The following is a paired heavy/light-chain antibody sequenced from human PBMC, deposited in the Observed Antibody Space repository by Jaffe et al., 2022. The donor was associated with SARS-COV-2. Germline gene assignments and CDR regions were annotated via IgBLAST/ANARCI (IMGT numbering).Heavy chain of an antibody. V-gene: IGHV5-51*01. CDR3: ARRAETFYYDRSTYQNYYSYYGMDV. J-gene: IGHJ6*02. D-gene: IGHD3-22*01. Sequence: EVQLVQSGAEVKKSGESLKISCKASGYNFTSYWIAWVRQMPGKGLEWVGIIYPADSDTRYSPSFQGQVTISADKSITTAYLQWSSLKASDTAMYYCARRAETFYYDRSTYQNYYSYYGMDVWGQGTTVTVSS. CDR2: IYPADSDT. CDR1: GYNFTSYW.
Light chain of an antibody. CDR1: QSLLHSNGYNY. J-gene: IGKJ4*01. CDR3: MQALQILS. V-gene: IGKV2-28*01. Sequence: DIVLTQSPLSLPVTPGEPASISCRSSQSLLHSNGYNYLDWYLQKPGQSPQLLIYLGSNRASGVPDRFSGSGSGTDFTLKISRVEAEDVGIYYCMQALQILSFGGGTKVEIK. CDR2: LGS.